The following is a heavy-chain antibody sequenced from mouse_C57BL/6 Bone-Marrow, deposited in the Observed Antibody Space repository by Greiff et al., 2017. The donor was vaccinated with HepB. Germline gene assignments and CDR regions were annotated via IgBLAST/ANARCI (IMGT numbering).Heavy chain of an antibody. V-gene: IGHV1-76*01. Sequence: QVQLKQSGAELVRPGASVKLSCKASGYTFTDYYINWVKQRPGQGLEWIARIYPGSGNTYYNEKFKGKATLTADKSSSTAYMQLSSLTSEDSAVYFYARNGYYAWFAYWGQGTRVTVSA. J-gene: IGHJ3*01. CDR1: GYTFTDYY. CDR3: ARNGYYAWFAY. CDR2: IYPGSGNT. D-gene: IGHD2-3*01.